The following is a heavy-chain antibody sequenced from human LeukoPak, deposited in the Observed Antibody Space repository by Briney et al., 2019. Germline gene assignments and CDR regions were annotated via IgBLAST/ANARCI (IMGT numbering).Heavy chain of an antibody. CDR2: ISSSSSYI. CDR3: ARHIATIAAAAFDY. CDR1: GFTFSSYS. D-gene: IGHD6-13*01. J-gene: IGHJ4*02. Sequence: PGGSLRLSCAASGFTFSSYSMNWVRQAPGKGLEWVSSISSSSSYIYYADSVKGRFTISRDNAKNSLYLQMNSLRAEDTAVYYCARHIATIAAAAFDYRGQGTLVTVSS. V-gene: IGHV3-21*01.